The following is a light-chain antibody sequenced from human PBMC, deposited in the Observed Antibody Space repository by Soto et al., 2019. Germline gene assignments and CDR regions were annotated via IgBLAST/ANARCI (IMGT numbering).Light chain of an antibody. V-gene: IGLV2-8*01. CDR3: SSYAGSNGGV. J-gene: IGLJ3*02. Sequence: QCALTQPPSASGSPGQSVTISCTGTSSDVGGYNYVSWYQQHPGKAPKLMIYEVSKRPSGVPDRFSGSKSGNTASLTVSGLQAEDEADYYCSSYAGSNGGVFGGGTKLTVL. CDR2: EVS. CDR1: SSDVGGYNY.